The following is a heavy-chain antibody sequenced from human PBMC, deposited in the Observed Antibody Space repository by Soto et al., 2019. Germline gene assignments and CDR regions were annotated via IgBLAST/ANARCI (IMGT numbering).Heavy chain of an antibody. CDR1: GYSISSGYY. V-gene: IGHV4-38-2*01. CDR2: NYHSGST. Sequence: SETLSLTCAVSGYSISSGYYWGWIRQPPGEGLGWIGSNYHSGSTYYNPSLKSRVTISVDTSKNQFPLKLSSVTAADTAVYYCASRDPGTSVDYWGQGTLVTVSS. J-gene: IGHJ4*02. CDR3: ASRDPGTSVDY. D-gene: IGHD1-7*01.